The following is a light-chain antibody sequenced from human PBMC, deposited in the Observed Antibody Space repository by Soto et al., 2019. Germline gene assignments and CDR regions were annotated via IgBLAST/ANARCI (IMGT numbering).Light chain of an antibody. CDR3: QQYGSSRT. V-gene: IGKV3-20*01. CDR1: QSVINNY. Sequence: ELVLTQSPGPLSLSPGERATLSFSASQSVINNYLAWYQQKPGQAPRLLIYGASNGATGIPDRFSGSGSGTDFTLTSSILEPEDFAVYCCQQYGSSRTFGQGTKVDIK. CDR2: GAS. J-gene: IGKJ1*01.